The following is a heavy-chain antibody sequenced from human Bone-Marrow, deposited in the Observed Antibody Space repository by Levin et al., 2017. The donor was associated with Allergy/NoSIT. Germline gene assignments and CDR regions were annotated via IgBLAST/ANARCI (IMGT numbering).Heavy chain of an antibody. J-gene: IGHJ4*02. D-gene: IGHD3-22*01. CDR3: TRENLDSTSGYYFDH. CDR2: INTSGRTV. Sequence: GGSLRLSCAASGFTFSDYYMSWVRQAPGERLEWIADINTSGRTVYYAESVKGRFTISRDNTKHSLFLQIDSLRGEDTALYYCTRENLDSTSGYYFDHWGQGTLVTVAS. CDR1: GFTFSDYY. V-gene: IGHV3-11*01.